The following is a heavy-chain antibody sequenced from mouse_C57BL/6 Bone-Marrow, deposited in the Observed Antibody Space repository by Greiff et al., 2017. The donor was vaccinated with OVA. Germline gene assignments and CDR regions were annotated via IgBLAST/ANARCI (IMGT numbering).Heavy chain of an antibody. CDR2: IYPGDGDT. CDR3: ASYDGYYPWFAY. CDR1: GYAFSSSW. D-gene: IGHD2-3*01. J-gene: IGHJ3*01. Sequence: LVESGPELVKPGASVKISCKASGYAFSSSWMNWVKQRPGKGLEWIGRIYPGDGDTNYNGKFKGKATLTADKSSSTAYMQLSSLTSEDSAVYFCASYDGYYPWFAYWGQGTLVTVSA. V-gene: IGHV1-82*01.